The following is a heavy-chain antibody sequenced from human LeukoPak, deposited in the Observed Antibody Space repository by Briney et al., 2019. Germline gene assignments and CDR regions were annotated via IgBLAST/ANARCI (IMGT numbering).Heavy chain of an antibody. CDR2: IYTSGST. Sequence: PSETLSLTCTVSGGSINNYYWSWIRQPAGKGLEWIGRIYTSGSTNYNPSLKSRVTMSVDTSKTQFSLRLTAVTAADTAVYYCARESVQRNISGWPYYYYYYGMDVWGQGTTVTVSS. CDR1: GGSINNYY. D-gene: IGHD6-19*01. CDR3: ARESVQRNISGWPYYYYYYGMDV. V-gene: IGHV4-4*07. J-gene: IGHJ6*02.